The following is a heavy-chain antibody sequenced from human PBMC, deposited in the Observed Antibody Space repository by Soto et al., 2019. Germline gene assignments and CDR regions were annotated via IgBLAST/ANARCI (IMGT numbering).Heavy chain of an antibody. CDR3: ARDLLWCISTSCYEAQLTGMDV. Sequence: EVQLVESGGGLVKPGGSLRLSCAASGFTFSSYSMNWVRQAPGKGLEWVSSISSSSSYIYYADSVKGRFTISRDNAKNSLYLQMNSLRAEDTAVYYCARDLLWCISTSCYEAQLTGMDVWGQGTTVTVSS. CDR1: GFTFSSYS. D-gene: IGHD2-2*01. CDR2: ISSSSSYI. J-gene: IGHJ6*02. V-gene: IGHV3-21*01.